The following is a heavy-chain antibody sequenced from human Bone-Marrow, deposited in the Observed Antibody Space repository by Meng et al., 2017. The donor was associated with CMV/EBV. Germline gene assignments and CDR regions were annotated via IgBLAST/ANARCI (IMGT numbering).Heavy chain of an antibody. D-gene: IGHD1-26*01. CDR3: ARDGAVGATGNYYYYGMDV. J-gene: IGHJ6*02. V-gene: IGHV1-46*01. Sequence: ASGKVSCKASGYTFTSYYMHWVRQAPGQGLEWMGIINPSGGSTSYAQKFQGRVTMTRDTSTSTVYMELSSLRSEDTAVYYCARDGAVGATGNYYYYGMDVWGQGTTVTVSS. CDR1: GYTFTSYY. CDR2: INPSGGST.